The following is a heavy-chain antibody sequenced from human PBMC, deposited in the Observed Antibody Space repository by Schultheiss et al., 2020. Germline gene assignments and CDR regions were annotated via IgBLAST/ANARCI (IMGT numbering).Heavy chain of an antibody. D-gene: IGHD6-6*01. CDR3: ARGLGGSSSWVYYYYYMDV. J-gene: IGHJ6*03. Sequence: SETLSLTCTVSGGSISSGGYYWAWIRQPPGKGLEWLGYLYSGSTNYNPSLKSRLTISVDTSKNQFSLNLSSVTAADTAVYYCARGLGGSSSWVYYYYYMDVWGKGTTVTVSS. V-gene: IGHV4-61*08. CDR2: LYSGST. CDR1: GGSISSGGYY.